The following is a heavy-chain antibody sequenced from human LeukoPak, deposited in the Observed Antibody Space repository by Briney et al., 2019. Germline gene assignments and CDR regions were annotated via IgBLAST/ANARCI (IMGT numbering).Heavy chain of an antibody. Sequence: SETLSLTCTVSGYSISSGYYWGWIRQPPGKGLEWIGSIYHSGSTYYNPSLKSRVIISIDTSKNQFSLKLTSVTAADTAVYYCARVFRKDGYNYDGFDIWGQGTMVTVSS. J-gene: IGHJ3*02. CDR2: IYHSGST. V-gene: IGHV4-38-2*02. CDR3: ARVFRKDGYNYDGFDI. CDR1: GYSISSGYY. D-gene: IGHD5-24*01.